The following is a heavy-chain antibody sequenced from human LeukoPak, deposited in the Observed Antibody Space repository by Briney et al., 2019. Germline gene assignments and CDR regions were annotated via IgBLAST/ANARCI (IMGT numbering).Heavy chain of an antibody. D-gene: IGHD4-23*01. V-gene: IGHV4-59*01. CDR1: GGSISSYY. Sequence: SETLSLTCTISGGSISSYYWSWIRHPPGKGLEWIGYVYYRGTTNYNPSLKSRVTISVDTSKNQFSLNLNSVTAADTAVYYCARDLEHGGNSIWYFDLWGRGTLVTVSS. CDR2: VYYRGTT. J-gene: IGHJ2*01. CDR3: ARDLEHGGNSIWYFDL.